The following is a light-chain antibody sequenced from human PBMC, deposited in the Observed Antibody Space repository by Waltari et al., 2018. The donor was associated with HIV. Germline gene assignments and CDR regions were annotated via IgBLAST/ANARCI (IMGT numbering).Light chain of an antibody. J-gene: IGKJ1*01. Sequence: DIVLTQSPDSLAVSLGERATINCKASQSVLYNSNSKNYLSWYQQRPGQPTKLLIYWASTRESGVPDRFSGSASGTDFTLTISGLQAEDVAVYYCHQYYTTPWAFGQGTKVEIK. CDR2: WAS. CDR1: QSVLYNSNSKNY. V-gene: IGKV4-1*01. CDR3: HQYYTTPWA.